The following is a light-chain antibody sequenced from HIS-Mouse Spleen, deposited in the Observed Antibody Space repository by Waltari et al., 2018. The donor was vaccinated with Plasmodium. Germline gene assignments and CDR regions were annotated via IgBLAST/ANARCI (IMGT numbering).Light chain of an antibody. J-gene: IGLJ3*02. CDR1: SPNIGAGDD. CDR2: GNS. V-gene: IGLV1-40*01. CDR3: QSYDSSLSGWV. Sequence: QSVLTQPPSVSGAPGQRVTISCTGSSPNIGAGDDVHWSQQLPGTAPKLLIYGNSNRPSGVPDRFSGSKSGTSASLAITGLQAEDEADYYCQSYDSSLSGWVFGGGTKLTVL.